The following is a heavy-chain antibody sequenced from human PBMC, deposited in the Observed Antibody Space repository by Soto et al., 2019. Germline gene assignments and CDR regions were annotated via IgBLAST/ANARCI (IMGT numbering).Heavy chain of an antibody. V-gene: IGHV1-2*04. CDR3: ARDLIAAAGFLDYYYYYGMDV. CDR1: GYTFTGYY. J-gene: IGHJ6*02. Sequence: ALVKVSCKASGYTFTGYYMHWVRQSPGQGLEWMGWINPNSGGTNYAQKFQGWVTMTRDTSISTAYMELSRLRSDDTAVYYCARDLIAAAGFLDYYYYYGMDVWGQGTTVTVSS. D-gene: IGHD6-13*01. CDR2: INPNSGGT.